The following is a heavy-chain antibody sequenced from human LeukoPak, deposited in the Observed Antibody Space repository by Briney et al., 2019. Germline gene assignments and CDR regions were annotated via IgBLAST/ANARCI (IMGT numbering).Heavy chain of an antibody. CDR2: INSDGSST. Sequence: GGSLRLSCAASGFTFSSYWMHWVRQAPRKGLVWVSRINSDGSSTSYADSVKGRFTISRDNAKNTLYLQMNSLRAEDTAVYYCARDRSGYYYFDYWGQGTLVTVSS. V-gene: IGHV3-74*01. D-gene: IGHD3-3*01. CDR1: GFTFSSYW. CDR3: ARDRSGYYYFDY. J-gene: IGHJ4*02.